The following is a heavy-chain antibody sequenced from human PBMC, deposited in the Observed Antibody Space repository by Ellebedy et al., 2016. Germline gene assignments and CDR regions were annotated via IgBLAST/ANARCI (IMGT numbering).Heavy chain of an antibody. V-gene: IGHV3-48*02. J-gene: IGHJ4*01. CDR2: ISGSGDKI. CDR1: GFTFSSYW. CDR3: ATDHTFDIFSLF. Sequence: ETLSLTCAASGFTFSSYWMSWVRQAPGKGLEWISYISGSGDKIYYAKSVKGRFTISRDNAQNLVYLQMNSLRDDDTAVYYCATDHTFDIFSLFWGHGTLVTVSS. D-gene: IGHD3-9*01.